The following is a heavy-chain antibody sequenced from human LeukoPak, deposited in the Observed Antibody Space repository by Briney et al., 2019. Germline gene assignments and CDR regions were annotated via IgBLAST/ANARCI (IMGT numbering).Heavy chain of an antibody. Sequence: SETLSLTCTVSGGSISSYYWSWIRQPAGKGLEWIGRIYTSGSTNYNPSLKSRVTMSVDTSKNQFSQKLSSVTAADTAVYYCARGAHVLRFLEWSPPGWFDPWGQGTLVTVSS. CDR1: GGSISSYY. J-gene: IGHJ5*02. V-gene: IGHV4-4*07. CDR2: IYTSGST. CDR3: ARGAHVLRFLEWSPPGWFDP. D-gene: IGHD3-3*01.